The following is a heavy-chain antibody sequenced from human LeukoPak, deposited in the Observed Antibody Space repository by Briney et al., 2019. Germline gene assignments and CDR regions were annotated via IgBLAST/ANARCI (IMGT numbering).Heavy chain of an antibody. V-gene: IGHV3-53*01. Sequence: GGSLRLSCAASGSTVSSNYMSWVRQAPGKGLEWVSVIYSGGSTYYADSVKGRFTISRDNSKNTLYLQMNSLRAEDTAVYYCARVSGSYFEREIDYWGQGTLVTVSS. CDR1: GSTVSSNY. CDR3: ARVSGSYFEREIDY. CDR2: IYSGGST. J-gene: IGHJ4*02. D-gene: IGHD1-26*01.